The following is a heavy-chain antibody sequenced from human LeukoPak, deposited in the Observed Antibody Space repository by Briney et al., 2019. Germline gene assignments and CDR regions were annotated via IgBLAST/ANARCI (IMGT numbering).Heavy chain of an antibody. CDR2: ISGSGGGT. CDR1: GFTFSNYA. V-gene: IGHV3-23*01. CDR3: AKGTASGSYPRMYYFDY. J-gene: IGHJ4*02. Sequence: PGASLRLSCAASGFTFSNYAMSWVRQAPGRGLEWVSGISGSGGGTYYADYVKGRFTISRDNFKNTLHLQMNSLRAEETAVYYCAKGTASGSYPRMYYFDYWGQGTLVTVSS. D-gene: IGHD1-26*01.